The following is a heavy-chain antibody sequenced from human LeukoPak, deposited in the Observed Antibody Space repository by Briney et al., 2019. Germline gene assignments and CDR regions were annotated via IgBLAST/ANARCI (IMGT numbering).Heavy chain of an antibody. CDR3: ARQGYYDSSGYYYFDY. CDR1: GGSISSSNW. CDR2: IYHSGST. Sequence: SETLSLTCAVSGGSISSSNWWSWVRQPPGKGLEWIGEIYHSGSTNYNPSLKSRVTISVDTSKNQFSLKLSSVTAADTAVYYCARQGYYDSSGYYYFDYWGQGTLVTVSS. D-gene: IGHD3-22*01. J-gene: IGHJ4*02. V-gene: IGHV4-4*02.